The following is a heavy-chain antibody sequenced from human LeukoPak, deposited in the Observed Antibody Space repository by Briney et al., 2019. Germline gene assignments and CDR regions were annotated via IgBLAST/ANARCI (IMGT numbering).Heavy chain of an antibody. CDR2: ISSSSSYI. CDR1: GFTFSSYS. Sequence: GGSLRLSCAASGFTFSSYSMNWVRQAPGKGLEWVSSISSSSSYIYYADSVKGRFTISRDNAKNSLYLQMNSLRAEDTAVYYCAGDLRNARESSSWYLFDYWGQGTLVTVSS. D-gene: IGHD6-13*01. V-gene: IGHV3-21*01. J-gene: IGHJ4*02. CDR3: AGDLRNARESSSWYLFDY.